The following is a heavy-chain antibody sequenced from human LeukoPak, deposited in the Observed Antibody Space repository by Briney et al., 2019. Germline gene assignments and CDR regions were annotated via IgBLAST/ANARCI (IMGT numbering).Heavy chain of an antibody. CDR3: ARTSGSYSPYYYGMDV. CDR1: GFXFSSYS. D-gene: IGHD1-26*01. Sequence: PGGSLRLSCAASGFXFSSYSINWVRQAPGKGLEWVSCISNTNSYIYYADSVKGRFTISRDNAKNSLYLQMNSLRAEDTAVYYCARTSGSYSPYYYGMDVWGQGTTVTVSS. V-gene: IGHV3-21*01. CDR2: ISNTNSYI. J-gene: IGHJ6*02.